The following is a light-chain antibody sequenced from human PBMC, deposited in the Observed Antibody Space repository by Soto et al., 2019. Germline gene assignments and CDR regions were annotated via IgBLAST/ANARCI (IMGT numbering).Light chain of an antibody. J-gene: IGKJ1*01. Sequence: DIQMTQSPSTLSASVGERVTIICRASQSINRWLAWYQQKPGKAPKLLIYSASVLQSGVPPRFSGSGSGTEFTHTISSLQPDDFATYFCQQYNGFSWTFGQGPKVEI. V-gene: IGKV1-5*03. CDR2: SAS. CDR1: QSINRW. CDR3: QQYNGFSWT.